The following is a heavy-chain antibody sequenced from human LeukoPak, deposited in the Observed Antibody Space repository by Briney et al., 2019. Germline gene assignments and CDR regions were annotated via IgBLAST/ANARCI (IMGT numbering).Heavy chain of an antibody. Sequence: GGSLRLSCAASGFTFDDYAMHWVRQAPGKGLEWVSGISWNSGSIGYADSVKGRFTISRDNAKNSLYLQMNSLRAEDTALYYCAKDRRYSYGYSGPRFGAFDIWGQGTMVTVSS. D-gene: IGHD5-18*01. V-gene: IGHV3-9*01. J-gene: IGHJ3*02. CDR1: GFTFDDYA. CDR2: ISWNSGSI. CDR3: AKDRRYSYGYSGPRFGAFDI.